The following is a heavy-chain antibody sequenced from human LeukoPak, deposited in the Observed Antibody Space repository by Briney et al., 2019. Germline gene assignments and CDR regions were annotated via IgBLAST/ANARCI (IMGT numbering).Heavy chain of an antibody. CDR2: INHSGST. CDR1: GGSFSGYY. CDR3: ARVGHYYMDV. Sequence: SETLSLTCAVYGGSFSGYYWSWIRQPPGKGLEWIGEINHSGSTNYNPSLKSRVTISVDTSKNQFSLKLSSVTAADTAVYYCARVGHYYMDVWGKGTTVTVSS. V-gene: IGHV4-34*01. J-gene: IGHJ6*03.